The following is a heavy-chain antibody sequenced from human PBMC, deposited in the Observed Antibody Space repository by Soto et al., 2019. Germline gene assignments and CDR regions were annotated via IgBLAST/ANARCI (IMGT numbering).Heavy chain of an antibody. CDR1: GYTFTIYA. CDR2: INAGNGNT. Sequence: ASVKVSCKASGYTFTIYAMHWLCQAPRQRLEWMGWINAGNGNTKYSQKFQGRVTITRDTSAGTAYMALSSLRSEDTAWYFCARGPSWYSFDFWGQGSLVPVSS. J-gene: IGHJ4*02. D-gene: IGHD6-13*01. V-gene: IGHV1-3*01. CDR3: ARGPSWYSFDF.